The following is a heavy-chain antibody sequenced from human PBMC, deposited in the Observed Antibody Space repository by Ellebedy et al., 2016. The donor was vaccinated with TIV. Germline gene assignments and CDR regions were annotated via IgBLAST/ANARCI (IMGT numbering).Heavy chain of an antibody. CDR2: ISSGSDYI. D-gene: IGHD2/OR15-2a*01. V-gene: IGHV3-21*01. CDR3: ARDNRFQKHYGMDV. J-gene: IGHJ6*02. CDR1: GFSFSRHT. Sequence: PGGSLRLSCAFGFSFSRHTMLWVRPAPGKGLEWVASISSGSDYIFYAYSLKGRFTISRDNAKNSLYLEMTSLRAEDTAVYYCARDNRFQKHYGMDVWGQGTTVTVSS.